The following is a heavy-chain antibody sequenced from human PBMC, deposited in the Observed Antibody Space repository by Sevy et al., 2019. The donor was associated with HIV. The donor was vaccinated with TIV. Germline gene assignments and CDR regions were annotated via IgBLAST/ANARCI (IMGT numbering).Heavy chain of an antibody. Sequence: GGSLRLSCAASGFSFSSYSVRWVRQAPGKGLEWVASIGSSNSYIYYADSVKGRFTISRDNAKNKLFLQMNTLRAEDTAVYYCARSYSGGLYILYYFEYWGQGTPVTVSS. CDR3: ARSYSGGLYILYYFEY. D-gene: IGHD6-25*01. V-gene: IGHV3-21*01. J-gene: IGHJ4*02. CDR2: IGSSNSYI. CDR1: GFSFSSYS.